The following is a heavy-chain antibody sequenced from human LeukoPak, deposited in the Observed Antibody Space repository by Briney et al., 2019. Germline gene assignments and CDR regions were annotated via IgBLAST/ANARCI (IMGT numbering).Heavy chain of an antibody. CDR3: ARERDTAMVKDY. Sequence: GASVKVSCKASGGTFSSYAISWVRQAPGQGLEWMGRIIPILGIANYAQKFQGRVTITADKSTSTAYMELSSLRSEDTAVYYCARERDTAMVKDYWGQGTLVTVSS. J-gene: IGHJ4*02. V-gene: IGHV1-69*04. CDR1: GGTFSSYA. D-gene: IGHD5-18*01. CDR2: IIPILGIA.